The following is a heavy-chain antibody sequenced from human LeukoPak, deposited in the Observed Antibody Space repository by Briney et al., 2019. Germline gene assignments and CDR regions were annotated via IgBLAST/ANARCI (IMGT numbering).Heavy chain of an antibody. J-gene: IGHJ4*02. CDR3: AKGDAYCGGDCYSVFDY. CDR2: ISGSGGST. D-gene: IGHD2-21*02. V-gene: IGHV3-23*01. Sequence: GGSLRLSCAASGFTFSNYAITWVRQAPGKRLEWVSAISGSGGSTYYADSVKGRFTISRGNSKNTLYLQMNSLRAEDTAVYYCAKGDAYCGGDCYSVFDYWGQGTLVTVSS. CDR1: GFTFSNYA.